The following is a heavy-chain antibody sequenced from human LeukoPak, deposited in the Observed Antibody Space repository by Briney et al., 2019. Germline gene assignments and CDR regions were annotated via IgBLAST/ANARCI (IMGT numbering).Heavy chain of an antibody. CDR1: GGSIGTYY. V-gene: IGHV4-59*08. CDR3: ARHIGGGIEDMDV. CDR2: IYVTRST. Sequence: SETLSLTCTVSGGSIGTYYWSWIRQSPGKGLEWIGYIYVTRSTRYNPYLQSRVTISVDTSRNKFFLKMRSVTAADTAVYYCARHIGGGIEDMDVWGKGTKVTVSS. J-gene: IGHJ6*03. D-gene: IGHD3-16*02.